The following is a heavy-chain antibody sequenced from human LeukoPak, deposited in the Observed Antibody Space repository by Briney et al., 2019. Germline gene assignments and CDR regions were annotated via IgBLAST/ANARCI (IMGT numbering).Heavy chain of an antibody. Sequence: SETPSLTCAVSGGSVSSGRYSWSWIRQPPGKGLEWIGYLYYSASTYYNPSLKSRVTISVDTSKNQFSLKLSSVTAADTAVYYCARETSQKGAHYMDVWGKGTTVTISS. V-gene: IGHV4-61*01. CDR1: GGSVSSGRYS. CDR3: ARETSQKGAHYMDV. D-gene: IGHD3-16*01. CDR2: LYYSAST. J-gene: IGHJ6*03.